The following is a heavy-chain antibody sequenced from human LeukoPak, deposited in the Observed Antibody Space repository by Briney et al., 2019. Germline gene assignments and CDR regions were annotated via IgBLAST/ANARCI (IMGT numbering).Heavy chain of an antibody. J-gene: IGHJ5*02. CDR2: IYHSGST. V-gene: IGHV4-34*01. CDR3: ARDIVVVVAAINWFDP. Sequence: SETLSLTCAVYGGSFSGYYWGWIRQPPGKGLEWIESIYHSGSTYYNPSLKSRVTISVDTSKNQFSLKLSSVTAADTAVYYCARDIVVVVAAINWFDPWGQGTLVTVSS. CDR1: GGSFSGYY. D-gene: IGHD2-15*01.